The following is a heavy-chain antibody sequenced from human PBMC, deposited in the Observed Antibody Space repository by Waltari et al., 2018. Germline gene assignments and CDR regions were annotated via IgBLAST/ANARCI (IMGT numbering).Heavy chain of an antibody. D-gene: IGHD2-2*01. CDR1: GYTFTSYA. J-gene: IGHJ2*01. Sequence: QVQLVQSGSELKKPGASVKVSCKASGYTFTSYAMNWVRQAPGQGLEWMGWINTNTGNPTYAQGFTGRFVFSLDTSVSTAYLQISSLKAEDTAVYYCARDRVGVEQPSSLRVAYYWYFDLWGRGTLVTVSS. CDR3: ARDRVGVEQPSSLRVAYYWYFDL. V-gene: IGHV7-4-1*02. CDR2: INTNTGNP.